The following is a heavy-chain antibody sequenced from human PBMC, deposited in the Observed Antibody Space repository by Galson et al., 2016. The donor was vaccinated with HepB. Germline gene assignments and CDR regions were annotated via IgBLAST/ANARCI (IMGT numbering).Heavy chain of an antibody. D-gene: IGHD2-2*01. J-gene: IGHJ4*02. CDR1: GFSVTGNY. CDR3: VRARYCSSTDCCWPYYFDY. Sequence: SLRLSCAASGFSVTGNYMTWIRQTPGKWLEWVAVIYSGGATHYADSAKGRFTISRDTSKNTLYLQMNRLRAEDTAVYYCVRARYCSSTDCCWPYYFDYWGQRILVPVSS. V-gene: IGHV3-53*01. CDR2: IYSGGAT.